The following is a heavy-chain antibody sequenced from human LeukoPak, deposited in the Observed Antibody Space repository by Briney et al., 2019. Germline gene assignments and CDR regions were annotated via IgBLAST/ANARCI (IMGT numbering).Heavy chain of an antibody. J-gene: IGHJ4*02. V-gene: IGHV4-39*01. CDR2: IYYSGST. Sequence: PSETLSLTCTVSGGSISSSSYYWGWIRQPPGKGLEWIGSIYYSGSTYYNPSLKSRVTISVDTSRNQFSLKLSSVTAADTAVYYCARDVSSYYYGSGSRGFDYWGQGTLVSVSS. D-gene: IGHD3-10*01. CDR1: GGSISSSSYY. CDR3: ARDVSSYYYGSGSRGFDY.